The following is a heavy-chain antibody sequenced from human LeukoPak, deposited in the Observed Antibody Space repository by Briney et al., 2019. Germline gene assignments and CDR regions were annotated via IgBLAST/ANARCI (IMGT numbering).Heavy chain of an antibody. Sequence: SQTLSLTCTVSVGSISSGNYYSSWIRQSAGKGMEWIGNIYMSGSTRYNPSLMSRVAMSVDTSKNQFSLKISSATAADTAVYYCARDWGIAAATPYYFDHWGQGILVTVSS. CDR2: IYMSGST. D-gene: IGHD6-13*01. CDR3: ARDWGIAAATPYYFDH. V-gene: IGHV4-61*09. J-gene: IGHJ4*02. CDR1: VGSISSGNYY.